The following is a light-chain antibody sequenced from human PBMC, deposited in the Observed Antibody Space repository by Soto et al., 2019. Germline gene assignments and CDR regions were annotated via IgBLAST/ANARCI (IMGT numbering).Light chain of an antibody. CDR1: QTINNN. J-gene: IGKJ1*01. Sequence: VRTQAQATLSVAPGERAALACRASQTINNNVAWYQLKVGQAPRLLIYEASTRATGIPARFSGSGSGTDFTLTIGTLQSADFAVYYCQQYNDWPPTFGQGTKVDIK. CDR3: QQYNDWPPT. CDR2: EAS. V-gene: IGKV3D-15*01.